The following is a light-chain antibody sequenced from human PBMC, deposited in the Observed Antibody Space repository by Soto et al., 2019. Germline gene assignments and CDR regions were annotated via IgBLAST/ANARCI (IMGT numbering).Light chain of an antibody. Sequence: DIHMTQSPSSLSASVGDRVTITCRASQSISSYLNWYQQKPGKAPKLLIYAASSLQSGVPSRFSGSGSRTDFPLTISSLQPDDFPTYYWQQSYSTPPFTFGPGTKVDI. J-gene: IGKJ3*01. V-gene: IGKV1-39*01. CDR1: QSISSY. CDR2: AAS. CDR3: QQSYSTPPFT.